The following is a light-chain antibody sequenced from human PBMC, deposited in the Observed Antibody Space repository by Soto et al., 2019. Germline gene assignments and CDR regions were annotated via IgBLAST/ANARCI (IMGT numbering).Light chain of an antibody. Sequence: QSALTQPASVSGSPGQSITISCAGTSSDIGAYNYVSWYQQHPGRAPKLMLYEVGHRPSGVSNRFSGSKSANTASLTISGLQPEYEADYYCASYTGTSTDVLFGGGTKLTVL. CDR3: ASYTGTSTDVL. CDR1: SSDIGAYNY. J-gene: IGLJ2*01. CDR2: EVG. V-gene: IGLV2-14*01.